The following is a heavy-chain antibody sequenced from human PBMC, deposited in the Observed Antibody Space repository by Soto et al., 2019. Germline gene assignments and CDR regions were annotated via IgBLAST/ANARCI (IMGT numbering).Heavy chain of an antibody. CDR2: IYYSGST. CDR3: ARVRHDFWSGYYQNWFDP. V-gene: IGHV4-30-4*01. J-gene: IGHJ5*02. D-gene: IGHD3-3*01. CDR1: GGSISSGDYY. Sequence: SETLSLTCTVSGGSISSGDYYWSWIRQPPGKGLEWIGYIYYSGSTYYNPSLKSRVTISVDTSKNQFSLKLSSVTAADTAVYYCARVRHDFWSGYYQNWFDPWGQVTLVTVSS.